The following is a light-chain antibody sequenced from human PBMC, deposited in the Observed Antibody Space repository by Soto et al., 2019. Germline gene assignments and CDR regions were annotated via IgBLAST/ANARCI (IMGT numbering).Light chain of an antibody. CDR2: EVS. Sequence: QSALTQPASVSGSPGQSITISCTGTSSDVGAYNYVSWYQQHPGKAPKLMIYEVSDRPSGVSNRFSGSKSGNTASLTISGLQAEDEADYYCSSYTSSSTPGVFGGGTKVTVL. V-gene: IGLV2-14*01. CDR1: SSDVGAYNY. CDR3: SSYTSSSTPGV. J-gene: IGLJ2*01.